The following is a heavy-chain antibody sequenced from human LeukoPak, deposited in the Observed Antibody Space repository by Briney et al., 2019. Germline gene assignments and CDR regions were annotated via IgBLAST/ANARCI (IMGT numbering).Heavy chain of an antibody. D-gene: IGHD3-3*01. J-gene: IGHJ4*02. V-gene: IGHV3-7*01. CDR3: AKDPFDFWSGYYPDY. CDR1: GFTFSSYW. CDR2: IKQDGSEK. Sequence: GGSLRLSCAASGFTFSSYWMSWVRQAPGKGLEWVANIKQDGSEKYYVDSVKGRFTISRDNAKNSLYLQMNSLRAEDTAVYYCAKDPFDFWSGYYPDYWGQGTLVTVSS.